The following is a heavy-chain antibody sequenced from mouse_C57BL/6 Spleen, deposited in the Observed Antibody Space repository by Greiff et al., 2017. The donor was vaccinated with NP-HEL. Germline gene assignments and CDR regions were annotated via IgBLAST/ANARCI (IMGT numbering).Heavy chain of an antibody. Sequence: QVQLQQSGAELVMPGASVKLSCKASGYTFTSYWMHWVKQRPGQGLEWIGEIDPSDSYTNYNQKFKGKSTLTVDKSSSTAYRQLSSLTSEDSAVYYCARSDYYGSIPWFAYWGQGTLVTVSA. CDR2: IDPSDSYT. D-gene: IGHD1-1*01. V-gene: IGHV1-69*01. CDR1: GYTFTSYW. J-gene: IGHJ3*01. CDR3: ARSDYYGSIPWFAY.